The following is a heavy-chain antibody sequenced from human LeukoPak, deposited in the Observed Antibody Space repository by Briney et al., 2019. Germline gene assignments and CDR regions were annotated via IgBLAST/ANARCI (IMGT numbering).Heavy chain of an antibody. CDR2: IYYSGST. Sequence: SETLSLTCTVSGGSISSSSYYWGWIRQPPGKGLEWIGSIYYSGSTYYNPSLKSRVTISVDKSKNQFSLKLSSVTAADTAVYYCARDLGLYCSGGSCYSYLNWFDPWGQGTLVTVSS. J-gene: IGHJ5*02. D-gene: IGHD2-15*01. CDR1: GGSISSSSYY. V-gene: IGHV4-39*07. CDR3: ARDLGLYCSGGSCYSYLNWFDP.